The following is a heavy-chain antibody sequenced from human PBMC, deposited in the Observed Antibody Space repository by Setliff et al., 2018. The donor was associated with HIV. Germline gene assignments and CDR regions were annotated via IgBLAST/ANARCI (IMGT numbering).Heavy chain of an antibody. CDR2: IKQDGSEK. D-gene: IGHD1-26*01. CDR1: GLIFSSYW. J-gene: IGHJ3*02. Sequence: PGGSLRLSCAASGLIFSSYWMSWVRQAPGKGLEWVANIKQDGSEKYYVDSVKGRFTISRDNAKNSLYLQMNGLKTEDTGVYYCTTLVGANPWHDAFDIWGHGTMVTVSS. CDR3: TTLVGANPWHDAFDI. V-gene: IGHV3-7*03.